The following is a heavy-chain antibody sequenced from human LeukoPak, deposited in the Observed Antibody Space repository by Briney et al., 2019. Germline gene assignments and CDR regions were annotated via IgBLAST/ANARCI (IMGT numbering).Heavy chain of an antibody. D-gene: IGHD5-24*01. CDR3: ARGERAMATRKAGFDY. CDR2: IYPRDSDT. V-gene: IGHV5-51*01. Sequence: GESLKISCTASGYDFANSWIGWVRQMPGKGLEWMGIIYPRDSDTVYSPSFQGQVIISADKSLRTAYLQRSSLPASDTAIYYGARGERAMATRKAGFDYWGQGTLVTVSS. CDR1: GYDFANSW. J-gene: IGHJ4*02.